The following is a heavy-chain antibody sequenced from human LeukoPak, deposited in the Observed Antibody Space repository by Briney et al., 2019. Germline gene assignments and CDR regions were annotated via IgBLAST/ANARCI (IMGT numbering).Heavy chain of an antibody. CDR2: IYYSGST. Sequence: SQTLSLTCTVSGGSISSGDYYWSWIRQPPGKGLEWIGYIYYSGSTYYNPSLKSRVTISVDTSKNQFSLKLSSVTAADTAVYYCAREGSDFWSGISLYYFDYWGHGALVTVSS. J-gene: IGHJ4*01. D-gene: IGHD3-3*01. CDR3: AREGSDFWSGISLYYFDY. CDR1: GGSISSGDYY. V-gene: IGHV4-30-4*01.